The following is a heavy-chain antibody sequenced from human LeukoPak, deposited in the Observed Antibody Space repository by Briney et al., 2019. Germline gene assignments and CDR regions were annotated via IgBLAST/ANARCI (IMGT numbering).Heavy chain of an antibody. D-gene: IGHD2-2*01. CDR2: IYYSGST. V-gene: IGHV4-59*01. Sequence: ETLSLTCTVSGGSISNYYWSWIRQPPGKGLEWIGYIYYSGSTNYSPSLKSRVTISVDTSKNQFSLKLSSVTAADTAVYYCARGGSAVILPAARFDPWGQGTLVTVSS. J-gene: IGHJ5*02. CDR1: GGSISNYY. CDR3: ARGGSAVILPAARFDP.